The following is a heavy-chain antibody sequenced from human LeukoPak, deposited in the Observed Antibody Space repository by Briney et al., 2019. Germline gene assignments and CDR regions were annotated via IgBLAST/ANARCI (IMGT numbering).Heavy chain of an antibody. CDR2: INPNSGGT. D-gene: IGHD3-22*01. Sequence: VASVKVSCKASGYTFTGYYMHWVRQAPGQGLEWMGWINPNSGGTNYAQKFQHRVTMTRDSSLSTAYMELSRLRSDDTAVYYCARAGLWDFYDSSGYHNGAFDIWGQGTMVTVSS. CDR3: ARAGLWDFYDSSGYHNGAFDI. V-gene: IGHV1-2*02. J-gene: IGHJ3*02. CDR1: GYTFTGYY.